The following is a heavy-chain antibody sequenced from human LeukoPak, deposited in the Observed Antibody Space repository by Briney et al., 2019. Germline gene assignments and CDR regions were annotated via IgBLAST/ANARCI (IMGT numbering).Heavy chain of an antibody. J-gene: IGHJ4*02. V-gene: IGHV1-18*01. Sequence: ASVKVSCKASGYTFTSYGISWMRQAPGQGLEWMGWISAYNGNTNYAQKLQGRVTMTTDTSTSTAYMELRSLRSDDTAVYYCARERYYYDSSGLGYWGQGTLVTVSS. CDR2: ISAYNGNT. D-gene: IGHD3-22*01. CDR3: ARERYYYDSSGLGY. CDR1: GYTFTSYG.